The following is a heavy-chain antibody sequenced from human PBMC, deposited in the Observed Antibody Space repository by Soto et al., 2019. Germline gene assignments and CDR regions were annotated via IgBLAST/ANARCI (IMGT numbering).Heavy chain of an antibody. CDR2: IYYSGST. J-gene: IGHJ4*02. D-gene: IGHD6-6*01. CDR1: GGSISSGGYY. Sequence: QVQLQESGPGLVKPSQTLSLTCTVSGGSISSGGYYWSWIRQHPGKGLEWIGYIYYSGSTYYNPSLTSRVTISVDTSNNKFSLKLSSVTAAYKAVYYCARDRSSSSSVLDYWGQGTLVTVSS. V-gene: IGHV4-31*03. CDR3: ARDRSSSSSVLDY.